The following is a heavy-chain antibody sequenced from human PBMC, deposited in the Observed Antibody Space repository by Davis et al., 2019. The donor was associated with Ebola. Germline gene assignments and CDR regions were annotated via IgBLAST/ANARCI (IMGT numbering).Heavy chain of an antibody. CDR1: DASISSHY. CDR3: VRFGRGAY. CDR2: VYDSGRT. V-gene: IGHV4-59*11. Sequence: PSETLSLTCSFSDASISSHYWNWNRQPPGKGLDWVGIVYDSGRTNYTPSLKSRVTISAATSKNQLSLNLRSVTAADTAVYYCVRFGRGAYWGQGTLVTVSS. J-gene: IGHJ4*02. D-gene: IGHD3-16*01.